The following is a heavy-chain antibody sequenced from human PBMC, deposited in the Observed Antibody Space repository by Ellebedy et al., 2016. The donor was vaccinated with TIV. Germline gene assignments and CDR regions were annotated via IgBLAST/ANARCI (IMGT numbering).Heavy chain of an antibody. CDR1: GGTFSSYG. J-gene: IGHJ4*02. CDR2: ISAYNGNT. CDR3: ARAAYYDFWSGYLHYFDY. V-gene: IGHV1-18*01. D-gene: IGHD3-3*01. Sequence: ASVKVSXXASGGTFSSYGISWVRQAPGQGLEWMGWISAYNGNTNYAQKLQGRVTMTTDTSTSTAYMELRSLRSDDTAVYYCARAAYYDFWSGYLHYFDYWGQGTLVTVSS.